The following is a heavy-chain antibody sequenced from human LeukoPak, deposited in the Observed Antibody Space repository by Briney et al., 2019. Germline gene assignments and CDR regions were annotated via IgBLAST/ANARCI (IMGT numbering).Heavy chain of an antibody. V-gene: IGHV3-11*01. CDR1: GFTFSDYY. J-gene: IGHJ4*02. D-gene: IGHD4-23*01. CDR3: ARRAGGYSHPYDY. CDR2: ISSSGSTI. Sequence: GGSLRLSCAASGFTFSDYYMSWIRQAPGKGLEWVSYISSSGSTIYYADSVKGRFTISRDNSKNTLYLQINSLRAEDTAVYYCARRAGGYSHPYDYWGQGILVTVSS.